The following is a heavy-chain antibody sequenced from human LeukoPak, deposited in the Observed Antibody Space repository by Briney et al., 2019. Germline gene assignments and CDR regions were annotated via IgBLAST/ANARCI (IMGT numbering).Heavy chain of an antibody. V-gene: IGHV4-38-2*02. J-gene: IGHJ4*02. CDR2: IYHSGST. CDR3: ARHSRQWLVQGGFDY. Sequence: SETLSLTCTVSGYSISSGYYWGWIRQPPGKGLEWIGSIYHSGSTYYNPSLKSRVTISVDTSKNKFSLKLSSVTAADTAVYYCARHSRQWLVQGGFDYWGQGTLVTVSS. CDR1: GYSISSGYY. D-gene: IGHD6-19*01.